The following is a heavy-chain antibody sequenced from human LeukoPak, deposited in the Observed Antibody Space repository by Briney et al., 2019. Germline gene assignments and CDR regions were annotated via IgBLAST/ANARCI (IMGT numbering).Heavy chain of an antibody. Sequence: GGSLRLSCKASGFVFGDYYMNWIRQAPGKGLECLSYISSGTINHSNYADSVKGRFTISRDNARNSLYLQMNSLRAEDTAVYYCARDIGLQLWSHPCDYWGQGTLVTVSS. J-gene: IGHJ4*02. CDR3: ARDIGLQLWSHPCDY. CDR1: GFVFGDYY. CDR2: ISSGTINHS. V-gene: IGHV3-11*05. D-gene: IGHD5-18*01.